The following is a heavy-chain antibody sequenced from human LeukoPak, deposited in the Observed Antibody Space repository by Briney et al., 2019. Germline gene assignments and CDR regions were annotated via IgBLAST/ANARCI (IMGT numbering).Heavy chain of an antibody. CDR2: IYTSGST. CDR3: ARDRPGYCSSTSCYAILY. D-gene: IGHD2-2*01. J-gene: IGHJ4*02. Sequence: SETLSLTCTVSGGSISSYYWSWIRQPAGKGLEWIGRIYTSGSTNYNPSLKSRVTMSVDTSKYQFSLKLSSVTAADTAVYYCARDRPGYCSSTSCYAILYWGQGTLVTVSS. V-gene: IGHV4-4*07. CDR1: GGSISSYY.